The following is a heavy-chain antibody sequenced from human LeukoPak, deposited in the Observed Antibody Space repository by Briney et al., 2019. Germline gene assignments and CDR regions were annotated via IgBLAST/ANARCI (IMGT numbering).Heavy chain of an antibody. CDR3: ARDHGITIFRGDFDY. CDR2: IWYDGSNK. D-gene: IGHD3-3*01. V-gene: IGHV3-33*01. J-gene: IGHJ4*02. CDR1: GFTFSSYG. Sequence: PGRCLRLSCAASGFTFSSYGMHWVRQAPGKGLEWVAVIWYDGSNKYYADSVKGRFTISRDNSKNTLYLQMNSLRAGDTAVYYCARDHGITIFRGDFDYWGQGTVERVSS.